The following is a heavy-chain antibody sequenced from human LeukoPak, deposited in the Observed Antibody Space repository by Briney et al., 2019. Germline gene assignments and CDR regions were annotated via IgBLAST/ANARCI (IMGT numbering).Heavy chain of an antibody. Sequence: SETLSLTCTVSGDSISSYYWSWIRQPPGKGLEWIGYIYYSGSTNYNPSLKSRITISVDQSKNKFSLKLSSVTAADAAVYYCAARGYSYGQNYYYYMDVWGKGTTVTVSS. CDR3: AARGYSYGQNYYYYMDV. CDR2: IYYSGST. D-gene: IGHD5-18*01. CDR1: GDSISSYY. V-gene: IGHV4-59*01. J-gene: IGHJ6*03.